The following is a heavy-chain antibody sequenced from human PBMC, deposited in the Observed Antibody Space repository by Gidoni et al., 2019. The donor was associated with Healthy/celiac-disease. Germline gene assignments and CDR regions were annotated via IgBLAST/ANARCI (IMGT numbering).Heavy chain of an antibody. D-gene: IGHD3-3*01. J-gene: IGHJ4*02. Sequence: QVQLQESGPGLVKPSQTLSRPCTVSGGSISSCDYYWSCIRQPPGKGLEWIGCIYYSGSTYYNPSLKSRVTRSVDTSKNQFSLKLSSVTAADTAVYYCARGPVLRFLEWLFLFDYWGQGTLVTVSS. CDR2: IYYSGST. V-gene: IGHV4-30-4*01. CDR3: ARGPVLRFLEWLFLFDY. CDR1: GGSISSCDYY.